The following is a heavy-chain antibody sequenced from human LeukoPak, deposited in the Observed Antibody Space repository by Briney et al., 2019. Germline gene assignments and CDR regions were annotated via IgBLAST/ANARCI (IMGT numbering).Heavy chain of an antibody. V-gene: IGHV3-23*01. CDR3: AKDSRSGSYSHLDY. CDR2: ISGSGGRT. Sequence: PGGSLRLSCVASGFTFSSYAMSWARQAPGKGLEWVSAISGSGGRTYYAESVKGRFTISRDNSKNTLYLQMNRLRAEDTALYYCAKDSRSGSYSHLDYWGQGTLVTVSS. J-gene: IGHJ4*02. D-gene: IGHD3-10*01. CDR1: GFTFSSYA.